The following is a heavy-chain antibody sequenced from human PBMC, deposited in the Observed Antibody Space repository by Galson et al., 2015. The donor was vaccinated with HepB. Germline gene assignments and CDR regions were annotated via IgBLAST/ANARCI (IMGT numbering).Heavy chain of an antibody. Sequence: SLRLSCAASGFTFDDYAMHWVRQAPGKGLEWVSGISWNSGSIGYADSVKGRFTISRDNAKNSPYLQMNSLRAEDTALYYCAKDIGTMYSSPSLDYWGQGTLVTVSS. V-gene: IGHV3-9*01. CDR3: AKDIGTMYSSPSLDY. CDR1: GFTFDDYA. J-gene: IGHJ4*02. CDR2: ISWNSGSI. D-gene: IGHD6-13*01.